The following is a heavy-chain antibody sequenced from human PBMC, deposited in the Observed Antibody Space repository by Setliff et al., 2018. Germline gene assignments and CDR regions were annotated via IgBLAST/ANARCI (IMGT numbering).Heavy chain of an antibody. CDR1: GGSISTYY. V-gene: IGHV4-59*08. CDR2: IHYSGST. CDR3: ASGLEFDY. Sequence: PSETLSLTCTVSGGSISTYYWSWIRQPPEKGLEWIAYIHYSGSTNQNPSLKSRATISVDTSKSQFSLNLSSVTAADTAVYYCASGLEFDYWGPGSLVTVSS. J-gene: IGHJ4*01. D-gene: IGHD1-1*01.